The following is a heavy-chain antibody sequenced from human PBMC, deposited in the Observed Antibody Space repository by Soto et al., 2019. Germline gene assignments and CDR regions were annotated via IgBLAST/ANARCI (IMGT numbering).Heavy chain of an antibody. CDR2: IYHSGST. J-gene: IGHJ5*02. CDR3: ARAPMVRGVLSWFDP. CDR1: GGSISSGGYS. V-gene: IGHV4-30-2*01. D-gene: IGHD3-10*01. Sequence: SETLSLTCAVSGGSISSGGYSWSWIRQPPGKGLEWIGYIYHSGSTYYNPSLKSRVTISVDRSKNQFSLKLSSVTAADTAVYYCARAPMVRGVLSWFDPWGQGTLVTVSS.